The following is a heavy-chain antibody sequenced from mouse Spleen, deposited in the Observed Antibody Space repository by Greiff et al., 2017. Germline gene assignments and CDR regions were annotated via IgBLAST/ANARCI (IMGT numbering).Heavy chain of an antibody. D-gene: IGHD1-1*01. V-gene: IGHV5-17*01. CDR2: ISSGSSTI. CDR3: ARGVTTVVAPFDY. CDR1: GFTFSDYG. Sequence: EVKLMESGGGLVKPGGSLKLSCAASGFTFSDYGMHWVRQAPEKGLEWVAYISSGSSTIYYADTVKGRFTISRDNAKNTLFLQMTSLRSEDTAMYYCARGVTTVVAPFDYWGQGTTLTVSS. J-gene: IGHJ2*01.